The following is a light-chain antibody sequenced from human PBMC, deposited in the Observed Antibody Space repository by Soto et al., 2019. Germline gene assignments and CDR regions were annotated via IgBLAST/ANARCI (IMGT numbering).Light chain of an antibody. CDR2: RND. V-gene: IGLV1-47*01. CDR3: AVWDDSLSGWV. CDR1: TSNIGSNY. Sequence: QPVLTQPPSASGTPGQRVTISCSGSTSNIGSNYVYWYQHLPGTAPKLLIYRNDQRPSGVPDRYSGSKSGTSASLAISGLRSEDEGDHYCAVWDDSLSGWVFGGGTKVTVL. J-gene: IGLJ3*02.